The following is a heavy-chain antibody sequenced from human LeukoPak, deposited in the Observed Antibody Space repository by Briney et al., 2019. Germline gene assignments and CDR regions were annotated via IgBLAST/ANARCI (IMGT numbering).Heavy chain of an antibody. CDR3: ASRGNWFDP. J-gene: IGHJ5*02. Sequence: GGSLRLSCAASGFTFSSYSMNWVRQAPGKGLEWVSYISSSSSSIYYADSVKGRFTISRDNAKNSLYLQMNSLRAEDTAVYYCASRGNWFDPWGQGNLVNVSS. CDR1: GFTFSSYS. CDR2: ISSSSSSI. V-gene: IGHV3-48*01. D-gene: IGHD3-16*01.